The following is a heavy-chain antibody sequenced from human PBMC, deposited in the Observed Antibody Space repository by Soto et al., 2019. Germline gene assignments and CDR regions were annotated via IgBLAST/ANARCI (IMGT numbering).Heavy chain of an antibody. CDR2: IAYDGINR. Sequence: GGSLRLSCAASGFIFSSYGMHWVRQAPGKGLEWVALIAYDGINRYYADSVKGRFTMSRDNSKNTVYLQMNSLRGEDTAVYYCAKIRSSSSSYYFYSGMDVWGQGTTVTVSS. J-gene: IGHJ6*02. CDR3: AKIRSSSSSYYFYSGMDV. V-gene: IGHV3-30*18. D-gene: IGHD6-6*01. CDR1: GFIFSSYG.